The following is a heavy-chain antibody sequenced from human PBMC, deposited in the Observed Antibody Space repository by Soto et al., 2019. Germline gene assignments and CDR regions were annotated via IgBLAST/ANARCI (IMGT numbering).Heavy chain of an antibody. CDR2: IYHSGST. D-gene: IGHD3-22*01. J-gene: IGHJ5*02. V-gene: IGHV4-38-2*01. Sequence: SETLSLTCAVSGYSISSGYYWGWIRQPPGKGLEWIGSIYHSGSTYYNPSLKSRVTISVDTSKNQFSLKLSSVTAADTAVYYCARGYYDSSGLNWFDPWGQGXLVTVSS. CDR1: GYSISSGYY. CDR3: ARGYYDSSGLNWFDP.